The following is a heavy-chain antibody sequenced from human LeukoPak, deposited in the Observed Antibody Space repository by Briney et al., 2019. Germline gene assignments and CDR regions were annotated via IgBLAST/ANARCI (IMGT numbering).Heavy chain of an antibody. CDR3: ARAGGSYYPLVY. CDR2: IYSGGST. V-gene: IGHV3-53*01. D-gene: IGHD1-26*01. J-gene: IGHJ4*02. CDR1: GFTFSSNY. Sequence: GGSLRLSCAASGFTFSSNYMSWVRQAPGKGLEWVSVIYSGGSTYYADSVKGRFTISRDNSKNTLYLQMNSLRAEDTAVYYCARAGGSYYPLVYWGQGTLVSVSS.